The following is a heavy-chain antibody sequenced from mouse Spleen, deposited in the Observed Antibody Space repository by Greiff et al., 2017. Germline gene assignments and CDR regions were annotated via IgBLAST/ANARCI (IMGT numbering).Heavy chain of an antibody. D-gene: IGHD3-1*01. CDR1: GYSFTGYY. Sequence: EVQLQQSGPELVKPGASVKISCKASGYSFTGYYMNWVKQSPEKSLEWIGEINPSTGGTTYNQKFKAKATLTVDKSSSTAYMQLKSLTSEDSAVYYCARQLGAYYAMDYWGQGTSVTVSS. CDR3: ARQLGAYYAMDY. CDR2: INPSTGGT. V-gene: IGHV1-42*01. J-gene: IGHJ4*01.